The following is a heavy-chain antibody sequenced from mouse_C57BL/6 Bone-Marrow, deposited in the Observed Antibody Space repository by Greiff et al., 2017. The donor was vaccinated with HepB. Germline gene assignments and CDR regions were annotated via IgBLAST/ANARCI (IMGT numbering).Heavy chain of an antibody. Sequence: VQLQQPGAELVKPGASVKLSFKASGYTFTSYGMHGVKQRPGKGLEWIGRIHTSESDTNYNQKFKGKATLTVDNTSSTAYMQHSSLTSEDSAVYYYAIGGWLLPLFDYWGQGTTLTVSS. V-gene: IGHV1-74*01. CDR1: GYTFTSYG. CDR2: IHTSESDT. J-gene: IGHJ2*01. CDR3: AIGGWLLPLFDY. D-gene: IGHD2-3*01.